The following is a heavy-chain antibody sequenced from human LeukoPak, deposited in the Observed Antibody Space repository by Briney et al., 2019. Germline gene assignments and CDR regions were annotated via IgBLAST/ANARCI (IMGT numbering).Heavy chain of an antibody. V-gene: IGHV4-4*07. CDR1: GGSISSYY. Sequence: SETLSLTCTVSGGSISSYYWSWIRQPAGKGLEWIGRIYTSGSTNYNPSLKSRVTMSVDTSKNQFSLKLSSVTAADTAVYYCASSYNWNYYYYYMDVWGKGTTVTVSS. CDR2: IYTSGST. D-gene: IGHD1-20*01. J-gene: IGHJ6*03. CDR3: ASSYNWNYYYYYMDV.